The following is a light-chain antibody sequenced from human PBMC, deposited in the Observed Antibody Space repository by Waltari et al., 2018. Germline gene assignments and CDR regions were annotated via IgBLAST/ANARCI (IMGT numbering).Light chain of an antibody. V-gene: IGKV1-33*01. J-gene: IGKJ3*01. CDR2: DAS. CDR3: QQYDNPQFT. CDR1: QDISKY. Sequence: DIQMTQSPSSLSASVGDRVTITCQARQDISKYLNWYQQKPGKAPKLLIYDASTMEVGVPSRFSGSGSGTDFTFSISSLQPEDFATYFCQQYDNPQFTFGPGTKVDIK.